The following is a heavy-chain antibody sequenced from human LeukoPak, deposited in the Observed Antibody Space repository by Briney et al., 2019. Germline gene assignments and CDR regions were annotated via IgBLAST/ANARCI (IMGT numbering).Heavy chain of an antibody. Sequence: ASVKVSCKASGYTFTSYGISWVRQAPGQGLEWMGWISAYNGNTNYAQKLQGRVTMTTDTSTSTAYKELRSLRSDDTAVYYCAREGEVDTAMVYFDYWGQGTLVTVSS. CDR3: AREGEVDTAMVYFDY. CDR1: GYTFTSYG. CDR2: ISAYNGNT. D-gene: IGHD5-18*01. V-gene: IGHV1-18*01. J-gene: IGHJ4*02.